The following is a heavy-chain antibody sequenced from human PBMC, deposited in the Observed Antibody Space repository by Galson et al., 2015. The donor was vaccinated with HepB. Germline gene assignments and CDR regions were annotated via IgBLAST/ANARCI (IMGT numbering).Heavy chain of an antibody. CDR1: GYTLTELS. CDR2: FDPEDGET. Sequence: SVKVSCKVSGYTLTELSMHWVRQAPGKGLEWMGGFDPEDGETIYAQKFQGRVTMTEDTSTDTAYMELSSLRSEDTAVYYCATASAAGIAAAGYYYYYGMDVWGQGSTVSVSS. V-gene: IGHV1-24*01. J-gene: IGHJ6*02. D-gene: IGHD6-13*01. CDR3: ATASAAGIAAAGYYYYYGMDV.